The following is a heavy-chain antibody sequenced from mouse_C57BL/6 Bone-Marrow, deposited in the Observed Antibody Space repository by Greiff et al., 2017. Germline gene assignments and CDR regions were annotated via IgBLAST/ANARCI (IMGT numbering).Heavy chain of an antibody. CDR2: IDPSDSYT. J-gene: IGHJ1*03. CDR3: ARDYYGSSYTWYFDV. Sequence: QVQLQQPGAELVMPGASVKLSCKASGYTFTSYWMHWVKQRPGQGLEWIGEIDPSDSYTKYNQKFKGKSTLTVDKSSSTAYMQLSSLTSEDSAVYYCARDYYGSSYTWYFDVWGTGTTVTVSS. CDR1: GYTFTSYW. D-gene: IGHD1-1*01. V-gene: IGHV1-69*01.